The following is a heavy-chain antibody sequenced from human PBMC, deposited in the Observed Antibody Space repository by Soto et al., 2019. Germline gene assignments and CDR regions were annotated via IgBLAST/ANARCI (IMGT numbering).Heavy chain of an antibody. CDR2: FSTGGDGGTT. J-gene: IGHJ4*02. CDR3: AKKVNSGPGSQFFDY. V-gene: IGHV3-23*01. Sequence: PGGSLRLSCAASGFTFSSYSMSWVRQAPGKGLEWVSGFSTGGDGGTTYYADSVKGRFTISRDNSKNTLFLQMNSLRAEDTAIYYCAKKVNSGPGSQFFDYWGQGTLVTVYS. D-gene: IGHD3-10*01. CDR1: GFTFSSYS.